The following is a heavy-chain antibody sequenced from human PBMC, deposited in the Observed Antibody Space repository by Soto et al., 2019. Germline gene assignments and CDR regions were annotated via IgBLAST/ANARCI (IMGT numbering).Heavy chain of an antibody. D-gene: IGHD6-19*01. CDR1: GFTFSNYW. J-gene: IGHJ4*02. CDR2: ISGSGGST. V-gene: IGHV3-23*01. CDR3: AKDLEGSGWYFDY. Sequence: GGSLRLSCAASGFTFSNYWMYWVRQAPGKGLEWVSAISGSGGSTYYADSVKGRFTISRDNSKNTLYLQMNSLRAEDTAVYYCAKDLEGSGWYFDYWGQGTLVTVSS.